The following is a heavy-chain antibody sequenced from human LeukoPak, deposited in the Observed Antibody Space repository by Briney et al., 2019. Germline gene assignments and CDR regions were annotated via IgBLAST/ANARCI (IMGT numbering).Heavy chain of an antibody. CDR1: GYSFTSLW. CDR2: IYPGDSDT. J-gene: IGHJ4*02. V-gene: IGHV5-51*01. Sequence: GESLKISCKGAGYSFTSLWVGWGRQMPGKGLEWMGIIYPGDSDTRYSPSFQGQVTISADKSISTAYLQWSSLKASDTAMYYCARHSNPFDDWGQGTLVTVSS. CDR3: ARHSNPFDD.